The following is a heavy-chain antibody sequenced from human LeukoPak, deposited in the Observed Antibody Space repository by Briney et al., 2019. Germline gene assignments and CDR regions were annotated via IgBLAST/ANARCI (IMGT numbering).Heavy chain of an antibody. Sequence: SETLSLTCTVSGGAVNSGSYYWNWIRQPPGKGLEWIGYIYYSGSTYYNPSLKSRVTISVDTSKNQFSLKLSSVTAADTAVYYCARDYDGKQDWGQGTLVTVSS. J-gene: IGHJ4*02. CDR2: IYYSGST. CDR3: ARDYDGKQD. CDR1: GGAVNSGSYY. D-gene: IGHD3-22*01. V-gene: IGHV4-31*03.